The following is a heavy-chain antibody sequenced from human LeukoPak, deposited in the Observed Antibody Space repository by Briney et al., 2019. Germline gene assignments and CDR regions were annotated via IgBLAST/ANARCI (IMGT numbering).Heavy chain of an antibody. CDR2: ISSSSSTI. V-gene: IGHV3-48*01. CDR3: ARSPWSLYCSSTSCFIGEEGFDY. J-gene: IGHJ4*02. Sequence: GGSLRLSCAASGFTFSSYSMNWVRHAPGKGLEWVSYISSSSSTIYYADSVKGRFTISRDNAKNSLSLQMNSLRAEDTAVYYCARSPWSLYCSSTSCFIGEEGFDYWGQGTLVTVSS. CDR1: GFTFSSYS. D-gene: IGHD2-2*01.